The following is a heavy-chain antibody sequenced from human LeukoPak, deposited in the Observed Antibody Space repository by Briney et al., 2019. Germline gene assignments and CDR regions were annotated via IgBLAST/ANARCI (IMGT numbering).Heavy chain of an antibody. J-gene: IGHJ4*02. CDR1: GFTFNDYA. CDR2: ITWNSGSV. Sequence: GGSLRLSCAASGFTFNDYAMHWVRQAPGKGLGWVSGITWNSGSVGYADSVKGRFTISRDNAKNSLYLQMNSLRGEDTAVYYCARVNNFVEMATIMVFDYWGQGTLVTVSS. CDR3: ARVNNFVEMATIMVFDY. D-gene: IGHD5-24*01. V-gene: IGHV3-9*01.